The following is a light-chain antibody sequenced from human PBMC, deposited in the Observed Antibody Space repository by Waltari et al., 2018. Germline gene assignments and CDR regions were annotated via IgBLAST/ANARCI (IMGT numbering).Light chain of an antibody. Sequence: ATVACRASQSVSRALAWYQQKPGQAPRLLIYGASTRATGIPDRFSGSGSGTDFSLTISRLEPDDFAVYYCQHYLRLPVTFGQGTTVEI. V-gene: IGKV3-20*01. CDR1: QSVSRA. J-gene: IGKJ1*01. CDR2: GAS. CDR3: QHYLRLPVT.